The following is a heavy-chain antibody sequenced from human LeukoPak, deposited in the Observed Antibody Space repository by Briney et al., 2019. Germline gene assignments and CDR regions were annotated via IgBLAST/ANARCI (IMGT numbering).Heavy chain of an antibody. D-gene: IGHD3-22*01. CDR3: ARAGGYYEPYYYYYMDV. Sequence: SETLSLTCTVSGYSISSGYYWGWIRQPPGKGLEWIGSIYHSGSTYYNPSLKSRVTISVDTSKDQFSLKLSSVTAADTAVYYCARAGGYYEPYYYYYMDVWGKGTTVTVSS. V-gene: IGHV4-38-2*02. CDR2: IYHSGST. CDR1: GYSISSGYY. J-gene: IGHJ6*03.